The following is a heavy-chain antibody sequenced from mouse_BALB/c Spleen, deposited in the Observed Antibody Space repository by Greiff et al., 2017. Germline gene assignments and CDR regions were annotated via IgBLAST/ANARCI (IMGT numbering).Heavy chain of an antibody. CDR3: ARGEATDYFDY. Sequence: EVKLVESGGGLVQPGGSRKLSCAASGFTFSSFGMHWVRQAPEKGLEWVAYISSGSSTIYYADTVKGRFTISRDKTKNTLFLQMTSLRSEDTAMYYCARGEATDYFDYWGQGTALTVSS. V-gene: IGHV5-17*02. CDR2: ISSGSSTI. CDR1: GFTFSSFG. J-gene: IGHJ2*01. D-gene: IGHD1-1*01.